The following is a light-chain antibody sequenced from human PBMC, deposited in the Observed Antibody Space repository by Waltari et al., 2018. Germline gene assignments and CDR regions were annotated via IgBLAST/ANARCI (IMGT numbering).Light chain of an antibody. CDR3: QQTNSLLALT. J-gene: IGKJ4*01. Sequence: DLQMTQSPSSVSASLGDTATITCRASQDISTWLAWYQQKPGPVPNLLIYAASNLQSGVPSRFSGSGSGTDFTLTITSLQPEDFATYYCQQTNSLLALTFGGGTKVEMK. CDR1: QDISTW. V-gene: IGKV1-12*01. CDR2: AAS.